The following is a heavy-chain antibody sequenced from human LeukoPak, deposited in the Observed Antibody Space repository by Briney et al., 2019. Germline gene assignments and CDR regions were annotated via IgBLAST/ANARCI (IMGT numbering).Heavy chain of an antibody. CDR3: ARTAARRFDY. J-gene: IGHJ4*02. V-gene: IGHV1-46*01. Sequence: ASVKVSCKASGYTFPSYFMHWVRQAPGRGPEWMGIINPTGGSTTYAQKFQGRVTMTRNTSTSTVYMELSSLNSDDTAVYYCARTAARRFDYWGQGTLVTVSS. CDR2: INPTGGST. CDR1: GYTFPSYF. D-gene: IGHD6-6*01.